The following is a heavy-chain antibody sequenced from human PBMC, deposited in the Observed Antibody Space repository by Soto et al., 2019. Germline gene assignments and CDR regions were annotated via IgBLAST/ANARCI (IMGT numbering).Heavy chain of an antibody. D-gene: IGHD5-12*01. V-gene: IGHV1-18*01. J-gene: IGHJ4*02. Sequence: QVQLVQSGAEVTKPGASVKVSCKASGYTFSTYGIRWVRQDPGQGLEWMGWTSGNNDKKIYSQKFKGRVTMTTDTSTNSAYLQLRSLSTDDTALYYCARERRCYEDYWGQGTLVIVSS. CDR1: GYTFSTYG. CDR3: ARERRCYEDY. CDR2: TSGNNDKK.